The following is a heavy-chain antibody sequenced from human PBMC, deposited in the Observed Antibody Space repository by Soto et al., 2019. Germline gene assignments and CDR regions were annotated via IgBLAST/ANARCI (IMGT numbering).Heavy chain of an antibody. CDR1: GFTLSSYW. Sequence: EVQLVESGGGLVQPGGSLRLSCAASGFTLSSYWMHWVRQAPGKGLVWVSRISPDGSTINYADFVKGRFTISRDNAKNTLYLQMDSLRAEDTALYYCTRVISGSSGLFDYWGQGALVTVSS. CDR2: ISPDGSTI. CDR3: TRVISGSSGLFDY. V-gene: IGHV3-74*02. J-gene: IGHJ4*02. D-gene: IGHD1-26*01.